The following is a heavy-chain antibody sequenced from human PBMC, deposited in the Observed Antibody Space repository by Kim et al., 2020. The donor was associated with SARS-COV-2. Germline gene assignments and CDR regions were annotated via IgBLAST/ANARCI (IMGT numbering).Heavy chain of an antibody. D-gene: IGHD3-16*01. V-gene: IGHV4-30-4*01. Sequence: SETLSLTCTVSGGSISSGDYYWSWIRQPPGKGLEWIGYIYYSGSTYYNPSLKSRVTISVDTSKNQFSLKLSSVTAADTAVYYCARDEGGVGGGYWGQGTLVTVSS. CDR2: IYYSGST. J-gene: IGHJ4*02. CDR3: ARDEGGVGGGY. CDR1: GGSISSGDYY.